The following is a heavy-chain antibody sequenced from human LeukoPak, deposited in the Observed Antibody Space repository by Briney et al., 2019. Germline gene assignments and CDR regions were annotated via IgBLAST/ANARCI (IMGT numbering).Heavy chain of an antibody. V-gene: IGHV3-23*01. CDR1: GFTFSSYG. CDR3: AKDFSYYYDSSGYFGY. D-gene: IGHD3-22*01. Sequence: GGTLRLSCAASGFTFSSYGMSWVRQAPGKGLEWVSAISGSGGSTYYADSVKGRFTISRDNSKNTLYLQMNSLRAEDTAVYYCAKDFSYYYDSSGYFGYWGQGTLVTVSS. J-gene: IGHJ4*02. CDR2: ISGSGGST.